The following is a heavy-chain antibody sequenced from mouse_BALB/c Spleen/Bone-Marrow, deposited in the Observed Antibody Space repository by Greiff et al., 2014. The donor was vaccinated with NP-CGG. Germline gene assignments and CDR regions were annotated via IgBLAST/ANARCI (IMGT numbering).Heavy chain of an antibody. CDR3: ARSYGSSPFDY. D-gene: IGHD1-1*01. V-gene: IGHV14-3*02. CDR2: IDPANGNT. Sequence: EVQLQQSGAELVKPGTSVKLSCTASGFNIKDTYMHWVKQRPEQDLEWIGRIDPANGNTKYDPKFQGKATITADTSSNTAYLQLSSLTSEDTAVYYCARSYGSSPFDYWGQGTTLTVSS. J-gene: IGHJ2*01. CDR1: GFNIKDTY.